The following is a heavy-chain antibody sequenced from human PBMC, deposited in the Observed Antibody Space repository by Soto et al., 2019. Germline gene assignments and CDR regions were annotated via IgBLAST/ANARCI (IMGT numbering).Heavy chain of an antibody. V-gene: IGHV5-51*01. Sequence: PGESLKISCKGSGYTFTNYWIGWVRQMPGKGLEWMGIIYPGDSDNKYNPSFQGQVTISADKSITTTYLRWTSLKASETAIYYCAASIFYHGMDVWGQGTTVTVSS. CDR2: IYPGDSDN. CDR1: GYTFTNYW. J-gene: IGHJ6*02. CDR3: AASIFYHGMDV.